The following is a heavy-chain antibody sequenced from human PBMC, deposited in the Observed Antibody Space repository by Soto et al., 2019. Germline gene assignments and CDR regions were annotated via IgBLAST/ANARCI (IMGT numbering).Heavy chain of an antibody. CDR3: ASPTKPLYYYYGMDV. CDR1: GGTFSSYA. CDR2: IIPIFGTA. J-gene: IGHJ6*02. V-gene: IGHV1-69*12. D-gene: IGHD2-8*01. Sequence: QVQLVQSGAEVKKPGSSVKVSCKASGGTFSSYAISWVRQAPGHGLEWMGGIIPIFGTANYAQKFQGRVTXXADECTSTAHMELSSLRSEDTAVYYCASPTKPLYYYYGMDVWGQGTTVTVSS.